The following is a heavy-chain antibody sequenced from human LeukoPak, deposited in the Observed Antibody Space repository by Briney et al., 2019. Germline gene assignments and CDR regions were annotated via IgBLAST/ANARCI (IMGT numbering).Heavy chain of an antibody. Sequence: GGSLRLSCAASGFTLSSYWMHWVRQAPGKGLVWVSRIKSDGRTNYADSVKGRFTISRDNAKNSLYLQMNSLRAEDTAVYYCARDGMVAGTDYYYYYMDVWGKGTTVTVSS. CDR1: GFTLSSYW. CDR3: ARDGMVAGTDYYYYYMDV. J-gene: IGHJ6*03. V-gene: IGHV3-74*01. CDR2: IKSDGRT. D-gene: IGHD6-19*01.